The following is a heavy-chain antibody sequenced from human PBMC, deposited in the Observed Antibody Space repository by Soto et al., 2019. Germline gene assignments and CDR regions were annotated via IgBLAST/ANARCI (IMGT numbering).Heavy chain of an antibody. J-gene: IGHJ5*02. CDR1: GGTFSSYA. D-gene: IGHD6-13*01. Sequence: SVKVSCKASGGTFSSYAISWVRQAPGQGLEWMGGIIPIFGTANYAQKFQGRVTITADESTSTAYMELSSLRSEDTAVYYCARATAGTNWFDPWGQGTLVTVSS. CDR3: ARATAGTNWFDP. CDR2: IIPIFGTA. V-gene: IGHV1-69*13.